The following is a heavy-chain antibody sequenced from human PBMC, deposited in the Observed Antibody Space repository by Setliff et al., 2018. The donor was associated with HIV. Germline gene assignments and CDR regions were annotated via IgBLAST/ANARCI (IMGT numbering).Heavy chain of an antibody. V-gene: IGHV1-18*01. Sequence: ASVKVSCKASGYTFTSCGVCWVRQAPGQGLEWMGWISVYNGNTNYAQSLQGRVTMTTDTSTTTVYMELRSLRSDDTAFYYCAGARGAGTFDIWGQGTSVTVSS. CDR2: ISVYNGNT. CDR3: AGARGAGTFDI. D-gene: IGHD6-13*01. CDR1: GYTFTSCG. J-gene: IGHJ3*02.